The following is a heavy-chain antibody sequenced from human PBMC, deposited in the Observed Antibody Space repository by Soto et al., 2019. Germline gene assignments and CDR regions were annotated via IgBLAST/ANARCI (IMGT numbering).Heavy chain of an antibody. CDR2: ISYDGSNK. CDR3: AKDLSVYCSGGSCYFNYYYYGMDV. V-gene: IGHV3-30*18. Sequence: GGSLRLSCAASGFTFSSYGMHWVRQAPGKGLEWVAVISYDGSNKYYADSVKGRFTISRDNSKNTLYLQMNSLRAEDTAVYYCAKDLSVYCSGGSCYFNYYYYGMDVWGQGTTVTVSS. D-gene: IGHD2-15*01. CDR1: GFTFSSYG. J-gene: IGHJ6*02.